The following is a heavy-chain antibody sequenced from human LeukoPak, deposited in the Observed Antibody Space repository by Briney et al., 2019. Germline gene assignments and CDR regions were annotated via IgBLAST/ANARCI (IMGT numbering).Heavy chain of an antibody. J-gene: IGHJ4*02. V-gene: IGHV1-2*02. CDR3: ARIRAYYYDSSTPELDY. D-gene: IGHD3-22*01. CDR1: GYTFTGYY. Sequence: ASVKVSCKASGYTFTGYYMHWVRQAPGQGLEWMGWINPNSGGTNYAQKFQGRVTMTRDTSIGTAYMELSRLRSDDTAVYYCARIRAYYYDSSTPELDYWGQGTLVTVSS. CDR2: INPNSGGT.